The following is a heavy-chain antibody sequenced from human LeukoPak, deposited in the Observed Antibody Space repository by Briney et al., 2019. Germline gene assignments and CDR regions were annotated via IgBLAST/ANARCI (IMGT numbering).Heavy chain of an antibody. CDR3: ARDQTPALAYYYYYGMDV. V-gene: IGHV3-21*01. J-gene: IGHJ6*02. CDR1: GFTFSSYS. Sequence: GGSLRLSCAASGFTFSSYSMNWVRQAPGKGLEWVSSISSSSSYIYYADSVKGRFTISRDNAKNSLCLQMNSLRAEDTAVYYCARDQTPALAYYYYYGMDVWGQGTTVTVSS. CDR2: ISSSSSYI.